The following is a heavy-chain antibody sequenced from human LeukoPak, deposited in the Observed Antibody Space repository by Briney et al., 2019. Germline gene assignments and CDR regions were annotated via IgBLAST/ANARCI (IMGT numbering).Heavy chain of an antibody. CDR1: GFTFSNYA. CDR3: AKESPAFDC. V-gene: IGHV3-23*01. Sequence: GGSLRLSCAASGFTFSNYAMTWVRQAPGKGLDWVSVISYSGDTTYYADSVKGRFTISRDNSKNTLYLQMNGLRVEDTAVYYCAKESPAFDCWGQGTLFTVSS. J-gene: IGHJ4*02. CDR2: ISYSGDTT.